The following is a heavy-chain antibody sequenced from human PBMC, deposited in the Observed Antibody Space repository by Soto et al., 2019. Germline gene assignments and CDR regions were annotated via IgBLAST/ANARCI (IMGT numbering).Heavy chain of an antibody. CDR3: ARGGGCSGGSCNFDY. Sequence: GGSLRLSCAASGFTLSSYSMNWVRQAPGKRQEWVSYSSSSSSSIYYADSVKGRFTITIDNAKNSLYLQMNSLRAEDTAVYYCARGGGCSGGSCNFDYWGQGTLVTVSS. CDR2: SSSSSSSI. V-gene: IGHV3-48*01. D-gene: IGHD2-15*01. CDR1: GFTLSSYS. J-gene: IGHJ4*02.